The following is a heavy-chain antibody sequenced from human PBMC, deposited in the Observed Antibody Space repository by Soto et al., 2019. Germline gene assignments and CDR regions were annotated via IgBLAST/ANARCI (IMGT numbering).Heavy chain of an antibody. D-gene: IGHD3-16*01. Sequence: QVQLVQSGPEVKKPGASVKVSCKASGYTFTSYGVSWVRLAPGQGLEWMGWISGYNGQTNYAQKFRGRVTFTADTSTNPAYMELWSLTSDDTAMYYCARDQRKELWVEGLTAMDVWGQGTTVTVSS. V-gene: IGHV1-18*01. J-gene: IGHJ6*01. CDR3: ARDQRKELWVEGLTAMDV. CDR1: GYTFTSYG. CDR2: ISGYNGQT.